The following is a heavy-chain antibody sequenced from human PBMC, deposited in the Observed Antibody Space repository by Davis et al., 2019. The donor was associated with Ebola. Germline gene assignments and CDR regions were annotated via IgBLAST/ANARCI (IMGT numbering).Heavy chain of an antibody. J-gene: IGHJ3*02. V-gene: IGHV3-23*01. CDR1: GFSFTSYA. CDR3: AKDTSNIWFDI. D-gene: IGHD1-26*01. CDR2: ISASAGST. Sequence: GESLKISCAASGFSFTSYAMTWVRQAPGKGLQWVSVISASAGSTFYADSVKGRFTISRDNTKNTLYLQMNGLRAEDSAIYYCAKDTSNIWFDIWGQGTNVTVSS.